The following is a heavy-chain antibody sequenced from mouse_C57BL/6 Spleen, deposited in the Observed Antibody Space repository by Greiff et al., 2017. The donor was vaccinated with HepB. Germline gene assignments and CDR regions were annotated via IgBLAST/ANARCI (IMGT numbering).Heavy chain of an antibody. J-gene: IGHJ2*01. CDR1: GYTFTDYY. Sequence: EVKLQQSGPELVKPGASVKISCKASGYTFTDYYMNWVKQSHGKSLEWIGDINPNNGGTSYNQKFKGKATLTVDKSSSTAYMELRSLTSEDSAVYYCARWGKLYYFDYWGQGTTLTVSS. CDR2: INPNNGGT. D-gene: IGHD1-3*01. CDR3: ARWGKLYYFDY. V-gene: IGHV1-26*01.